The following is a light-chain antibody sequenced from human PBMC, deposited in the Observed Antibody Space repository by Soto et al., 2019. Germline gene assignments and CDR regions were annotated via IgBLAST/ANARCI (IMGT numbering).Light chain of an antibody. CDR3: QQYNNWPPIT. Sequence: ESVLXQXXAXXXXXXXXRXXLSFMASQSVSSYLAWYQQKPGQAPRLLIYDASNRATGIPARFSGSGSGTEFTLTISSLQSEDFALYYCQQYNNWPPITFGQGTRLEI. J-gene: IGKJ5*01. V-gene: IGKV3D-15*01. CDR1: QSVSSY. CDR2: DAS.